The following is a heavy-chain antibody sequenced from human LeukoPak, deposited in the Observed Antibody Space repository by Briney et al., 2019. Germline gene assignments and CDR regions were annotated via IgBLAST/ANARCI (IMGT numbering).Heavy chain of an antibody. CDR2: IYYSGST. J-gene: IGHJ4*02. CDR3: ARHSPQRHIDY. CDR1: GGSFSGYY. Sequence: SETLSLTCAVSGGSFSGYYWGWIRQPPGKGLEWIGYIYYSGSTTYNPSLKSRVTISVDTSKNQFTLKLSSVTAADTAVYYCARHSPQRHIDYWGQGTLVTVSP. V-gene: IGHV4-59*08. D-gene: IGHD1-1*01.